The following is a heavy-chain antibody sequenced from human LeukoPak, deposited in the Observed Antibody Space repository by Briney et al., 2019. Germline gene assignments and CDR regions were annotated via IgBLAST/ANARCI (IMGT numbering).Heavy chain of an antibody. CDR2: IYYSGST. Sequence: PSETLSLTCTVSGGSISSYYWSWIRQPPGKGLEWIGYIYYSGSTNYNPSLKSRVTISVDTSKNQFSLKLSSVTAADTAVYYCARDLGGYSSPQRGQGTLVTVSS. CDR1: GGSISSYY. CDR3: ARDLGGYSSPQ. J-gene: IGHJ4*02. V-gene: IGHV4-59*01. D-gene: IGHD6-13*01.